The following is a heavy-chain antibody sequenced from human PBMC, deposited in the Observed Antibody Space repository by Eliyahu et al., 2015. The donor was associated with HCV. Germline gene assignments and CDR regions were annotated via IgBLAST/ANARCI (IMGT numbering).Heavy chain of an antibody. CDR3: ARIRDGYKDY. CDR2: IYRDDSDT. D-gene: IGHD5-24*01. V-gene: IGHV5-51*01. CDR1: GYDFTGYW. Sequence: EVQLVQSGAEVKKSGESLKISCKTSGYDFTGYWXGWVRQXPGKGLEWMGMIYRDDSDTRYSPSFQGQVVITADKSISTAYLQWSNLKASDTAIYYCARIRDGYKDYWGQGTLVTVSS. J-gene: IGHJ4*02.